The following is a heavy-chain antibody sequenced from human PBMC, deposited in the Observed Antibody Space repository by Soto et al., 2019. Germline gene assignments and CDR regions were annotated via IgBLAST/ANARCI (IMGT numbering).Heavy chain of an antibody. CDR1: GFTFSSYS. Sequence: EVQLVESGGGLVKPGGSLRLSCAASGFTFSSYSMNWVRQAPGKGLEWVSSISSSSSYIYYADSVKGRFTISRDNAKNSLYLQMNSLRAEDTAVYYCARPRLYGSGNLGYWGQGTLVTVSS. CDR3: ARPRLYGSGNLGY. CDR2: ISSSSSYI. J-gene: IGHJ4*02. V-gene: IGHV3-21*01. D-gene: IGHD3-10*01.